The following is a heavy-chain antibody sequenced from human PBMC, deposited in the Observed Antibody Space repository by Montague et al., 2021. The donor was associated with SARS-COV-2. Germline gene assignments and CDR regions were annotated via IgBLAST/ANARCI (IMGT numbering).Heavy chain of an antibody. Sequence: SLRLSCAASGFTFSCYGMGWVRQAPGKGLEWVANIVSDGSNTHYVGPVKGRFTISRDNAKNTLYLQMNNLRAEDTAVYYCAKHGPSTFDYWGQGTLVTVSS. CDR1: GFTFSCYG. V-gene: IGHV3-7*01. J-gene: IGHJ4*02. D-gene: IGHD1-26*01. CDR3: AKHGPSTFDY. CDR2: IVSDGSNT.